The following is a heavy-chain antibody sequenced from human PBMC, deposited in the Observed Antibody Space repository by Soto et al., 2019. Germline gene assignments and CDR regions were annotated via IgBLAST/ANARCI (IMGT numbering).Heavy chain of an antibody. CDR3: ATARTQCLVPFDY. J-gene: IGHJ4*02. CDR2: INSDGSST. CDR1: RCTLRSYW. Sequence: PVGSQMLSWSASRCTLRSYWMHWVRPARGKGLVWVSRINSDGSSTSYADSVKGRFTISRDNAKNTLYLQMNSLRPEDTAVYHCATARTQCLVPFDYWGQVTLVTV. V-gene: IGHV3-74*01. D-gene: IGHD6-19*01.